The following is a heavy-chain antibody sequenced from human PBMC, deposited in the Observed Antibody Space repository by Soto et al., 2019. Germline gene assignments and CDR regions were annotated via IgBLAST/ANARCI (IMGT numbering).Heavy chain of an antibody. Sequence: QLQLQESGPGLVKPSATLSVPCTVSGDSIMRSKYYWAWIRQPPGKWPEWIGSICYSGATNYSTSLKRRRTISVDPAKNQCALKLSAVNVADTAVYYCARRNRRDGYNKRYFDNWGQGTLGTVS. CDR1: GDSIMRSKYY. D-gene: IGHD6-25*01. CDR2: ICYSGAT. J-gene: IGHJ4*02. V-gene: IGHV4-39*01. CDR3: ARRNRRDGYNKRYFDN.